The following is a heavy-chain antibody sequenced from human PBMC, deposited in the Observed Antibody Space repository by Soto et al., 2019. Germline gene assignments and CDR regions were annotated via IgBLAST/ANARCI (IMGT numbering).Heavy chain of an antibody. J-gene: IGHJ6*02. Sequence: GASVKVSCKASGYTFTSYYMHWVRQAPGQGLEWMGIINPSGGSTSYAQKFQGRVTMTRDTSTSTVYMELSSLRSEDTAVYYCARDMVRGVGRTLYGMDVWGQGTTVTVS. CDR2: INPSGGST. CDR1: GYTFTSYY. CDR3: ARDMVRGVGRTLYGMDV. V-gene: IGHV1-46*03. D-gene: IGHD3-10*01.